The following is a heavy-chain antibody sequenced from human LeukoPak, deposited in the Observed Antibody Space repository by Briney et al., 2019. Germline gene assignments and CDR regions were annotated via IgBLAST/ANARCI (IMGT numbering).Heavy chain of an antibody. J-gene: IGHJ4*02. V-gene: IGHV4-39*07. D-gene: IGHD3-22*01. CDR2: IYYSGST. CDR1: DDSISSSTYY. Sequence: PSETLSLTCIISDDSISSSTYYWGWIRQPPGKGLEWIGSIYYSGSTYYNPSLKSRVTISVDTSKNQFSLKLSSVTAADTAVYYCARGTYHYDSSGSPFDYWGQGTLVTVSS. CDR3: ARGTYHYDSSGSPFDY.